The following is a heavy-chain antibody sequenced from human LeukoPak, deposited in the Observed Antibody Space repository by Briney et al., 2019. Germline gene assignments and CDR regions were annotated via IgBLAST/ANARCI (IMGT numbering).Heavy chain of an antibody. CDR3: ARVLRYGDYVSWFDP. D-gene: IGHD4-17*01. CDR2: INAGNGNT. CDR1: GYTFTSYA. J-gene: IGHJ5*02. Sequence: GASVKVSCKASGYTFTSYAMHWVRQAPGQRLEWMGWINAGNGNTKYSQKFQGGVTITRDTSASTAYMELSSLRSEDTAVYYCARVLRYGDYVSWFDPWGQGTLVTVSS. V-gene: IGHV1-3*01.